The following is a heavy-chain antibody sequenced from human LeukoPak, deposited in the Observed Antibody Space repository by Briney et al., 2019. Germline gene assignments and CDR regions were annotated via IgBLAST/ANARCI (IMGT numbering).Heavy chain of an antibody. CDR2: IYYSGST. D-gene: IGHD6-6*01. Sequence: SETLSLACTVSGGSISSYYWSWIRQPPGKGLEWIGYIYYSGSTNYSPSLKSRLTISVDTSKNQFSLKLSSVTAADTAVYYCARGSSVLNYFDSWGQGTLVTVSS. J-gene: IGHJ4*02. V-gene: IGHV4-59*01. CDR1: GGSISSYY. CDR3: ARGSSVLNYFDS.